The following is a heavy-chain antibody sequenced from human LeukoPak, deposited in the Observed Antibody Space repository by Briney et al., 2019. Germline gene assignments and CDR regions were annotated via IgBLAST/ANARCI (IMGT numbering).Heavy chain of an antibody. J-gene: IGHJ4*02. CDR2: INHSGST. CDR1: GGSFSGYY. V-gene: IGHV4-34*01. D-gene: IGHD1-26*01. CDR3: ASLYTGSYSKHFDY. Sequence: PSETLSLTCAVYGGSFSGYYWSWIRQPPGRGLEWIGEINHSGSTNYNPSLKSRVTISVDTSKNQFSLKLSSVTAADTAVYYCASLYTGSYSKHFDYWGQGTLVTVSS.